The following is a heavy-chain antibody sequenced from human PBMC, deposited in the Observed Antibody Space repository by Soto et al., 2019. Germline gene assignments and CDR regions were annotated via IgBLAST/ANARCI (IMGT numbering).Heavy chain of an antibody. Sequence: EVQLLQSGGGLVQPGGSLRLSCVGSGFTFSRYAMIWVRQTPGKGLEWVSGIGDRGTTTYYADSVKGRFTISRDNSGNTLFLQMNSLRADVTAGYYSAKDLVVDYYFYGMVGWGQGTTVTVS. D-gene: IGHD2-8*02. CDR3: AKDLVVDYYFYGMVG. CDR1: GFTFSRYA. CDR2: IGDRGTTT. V-gene: IGHV3-23*01. J-gene: IGHJ6*02.